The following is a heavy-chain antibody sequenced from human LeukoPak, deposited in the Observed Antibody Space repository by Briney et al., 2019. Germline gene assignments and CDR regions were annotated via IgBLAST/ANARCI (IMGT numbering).Heavy chain of an antibody. CDR2: INHSGST. V-gene: IGHV4-34*01. J-gene: IGHJ4*02. Sequence: SETLSLTCAVYGASFSGYYWSWIRQPPGKGLEWIGEINHSGSTNYNPSLKSRVTISVDTSKNQFSLNLSSVTAADTAVYYCARGPLVVTAIWGQGTLVTVSS. CDR1: GASFSGYY. D-gene: IGHD2-21*02. CDR3: ARGPLVVTAI.